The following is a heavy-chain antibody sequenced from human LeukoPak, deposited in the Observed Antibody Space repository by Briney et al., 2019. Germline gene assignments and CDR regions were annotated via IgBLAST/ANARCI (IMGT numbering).Heavy chain of an antibody. Sequence: TGGSLRLSCAASGFTFSSYWMNWARQAPGKGLEWVSYISSSSSTIYYADSVKGRFTISRDNAKNSLYLQMNSLRAEDTAVYYCARDWGTYFDYWGQGTLVTVSS. CDR1: GFTFSSYW. V-gene: IGHV3-48*01. CDR3: ARDWGTYFDY. D-gene: IGHD3-16*01. CDR2: ISSSSSTI. J-gene: IGHJ4*02.